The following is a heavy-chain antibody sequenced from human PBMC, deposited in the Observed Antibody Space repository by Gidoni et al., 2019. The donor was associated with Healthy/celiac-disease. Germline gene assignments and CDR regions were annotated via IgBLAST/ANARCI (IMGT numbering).Heavy chain of an antibody. J-gene: IGHJ6*03. CDR1: GSSFTSYW. CDR2: IDPSDYYT. Sequence: EVQLVQSGAAVKKPGESLRISCKGSGSSFTSYWISWVRQMPGKGLEWMGRIDPSDYYTNYSPSFQGHVTISADKSISTAYLQWSSLKASDTAMYYCARLGSSSSFTYYYYYMDVWGKGTTVTVSS. D-gene: IGHD6-6*01. CDR3: ARLGSSSSFTYYYYYMDV. V-gene: IGHV5-10-1*03.